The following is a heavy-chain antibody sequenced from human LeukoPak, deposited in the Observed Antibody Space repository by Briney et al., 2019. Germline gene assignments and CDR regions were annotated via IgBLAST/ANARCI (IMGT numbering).Heavy chain of an antibody. Sequence: PGGSLRLSCAASGFTFSSYSMNWVRQAPGKGLEWVSYISSSSSTIYYADSVKGRFTISRDNAKNSLYLQMNSLRAEDTAVYYCARGSPVRYYGSGFLWGQGTLVTVSS. CDR3: ARGSPVRYYGSGFL. D-gene: IGHD3-10*01. J-gene: IGHJ4*02. V-gene: IGHV3-48*01. CDR2: ISSSSSTI. CDR1: GFTFSSYS.